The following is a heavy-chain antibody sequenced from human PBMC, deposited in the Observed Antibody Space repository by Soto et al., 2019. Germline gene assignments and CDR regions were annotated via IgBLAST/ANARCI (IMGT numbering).Heavy chain of an antibody. V-gene: IGHV1-69*13. CDR1: GGTFSSYG. J-gene: IGHJ6*02. Sequence: ASVKVSCKASGGTFSSYGIDWVRQAPGQGLEWMGGIIPIFGTANYAQKFQGRVTITADESTSTAYMELSSLRSEDTAVYYCARSIAARQSYYYYGMDVWGQGTTVTVSS. CDR3: ARSIAARQSYYYYGMDV. CDR2: IIPIFGTA. D-gene: IGHD6-6*01.